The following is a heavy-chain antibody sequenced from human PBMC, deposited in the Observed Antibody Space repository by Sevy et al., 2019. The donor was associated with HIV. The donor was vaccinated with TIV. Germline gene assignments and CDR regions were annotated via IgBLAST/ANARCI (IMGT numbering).Heavy chain of an antibody. CDR1: KLTFTNAW. Sequence: GGSLRLSCAASKLTFTNAWMNWVRQAPGKGLEWVGRIKSKTDGGTTDYAAPVKGRFTISRDDSKNTLYLQMNSLKTEDTAVYYCTTEERWFEVGTHYSGLDVWGQGTTVTVSS. V-gene: IGHV3-15*01. J-gene: IGHJ6*02. D-gene: IGHD3-10*01. CDR3: TTEERWFEVGTHYSGLDV. CDR2: IKSKTDGGTT.